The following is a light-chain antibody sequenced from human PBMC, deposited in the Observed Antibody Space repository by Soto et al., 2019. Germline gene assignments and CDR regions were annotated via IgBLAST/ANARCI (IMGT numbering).Light chain of an antibody. J-gene: IGKJ1*01. CDR2: AAS. CDR1: QGISSY. V-gene: IGKV1-8*01. Sequence: IQMTQSPSSLSASTGDRVTITCRASQGISSYVAWYQQKPGKAPKLLIYAASTLQSGVPSRFSGSGSGTDFTLTIICLQSEDFATYYCQQYYSYPRTFGQVTKVDIK. CDR3: QQYYSYPRT.